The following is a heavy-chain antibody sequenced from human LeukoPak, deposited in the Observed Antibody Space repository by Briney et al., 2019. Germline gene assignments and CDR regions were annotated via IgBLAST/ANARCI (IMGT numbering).Heavy chain of an antibody. V-gene: IGHV3-48*01. Sequence: GGSLRLSCAASGFTFSSYNMNWVRQAPGKGLEWVSYISSSSTTIYYADSVKGRFTISRDNAKNSLYLQMNSLRAEDTAVYYCARVDSNSYYYYYYYMDAWGKGTTVTVSS. D-gene: IGHD2/OR15-2a*01. CDR3: ARVDSNSYYYYYYYMDA. J-gene: IGHJ6*03. CDR2: ISSSSTTI. CDR1: GFTFSSYN.